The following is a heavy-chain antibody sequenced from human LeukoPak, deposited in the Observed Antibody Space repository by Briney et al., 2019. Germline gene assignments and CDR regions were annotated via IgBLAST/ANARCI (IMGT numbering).Heavy chain of an antibody. J-gene: IGHJ6*02. Sequence: PGGSLRLSCAASGFTFTSYSMIWVRQAPGKGLEWVSYISSSTGAIYYADSVKGRFTISKDNARKSLYLQMNSLRDDDTAVYYCATSGKPYGLDVWGQGTTVTVSS. CDR1: GFTFTSYS. V-gene: IGHV3-48*02. D-gene: IGHD3-10*01. CDR3: ATSGKPYGLDV. CDR2: ISSSTGAI.